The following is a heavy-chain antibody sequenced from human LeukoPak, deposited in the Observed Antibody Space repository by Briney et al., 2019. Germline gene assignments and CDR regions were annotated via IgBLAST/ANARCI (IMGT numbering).Heavy chain of an antibody. D-gene: IGHD3-22*01. J-gene: IGHJ5*02. CDR1: GGSISSSSYY. CDR3: ARGFVYYDSSGYYYWFDP. CDR2: IYYSGST. Sequence: SETLSLTCTVSGGSISSSSYYWGWIRQPPGKGLEWIGSIYYSGSTYYNPSLKSRVTISVDTSKNQFSLKLSSVTAADTAVYYCARGFVYYDSSGYYYWFDPWGQGTLVTVSS. V-gene: IGHV4-39*07.